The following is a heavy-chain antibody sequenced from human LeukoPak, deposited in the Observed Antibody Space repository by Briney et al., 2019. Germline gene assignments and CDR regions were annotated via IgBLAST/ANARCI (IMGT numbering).Heavy chain of an antibody. D-gene: IGHD1-14*01. J-gene: IGHJ4*02. CDR3: SKGGNGPQRRDNFDY. V-gene: IGHV3-21*01. Sequence: GGSLRLSCAASGFPFNTYNMNWVRQAPGKGPEWVSSISSGSTYIYYADSVKGRFIISRDNAKNSLYLQMNSLRAEDTAVYYCSKGGNGPQRRDNFDYWGQGTLVTVSS. CDR2: ISSGSTYI. CDR1: GFPFNTYN.